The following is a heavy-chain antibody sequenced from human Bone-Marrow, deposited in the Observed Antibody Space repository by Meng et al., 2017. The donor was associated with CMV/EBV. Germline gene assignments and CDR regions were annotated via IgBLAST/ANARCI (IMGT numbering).Heavy chain of an antibody. Sequence: GESLKISCKGSGYSFTSYWIGWVRQMPGKGLEWMGIIYPGESDTRYSPSFQGQVTISADKSISTAYLQWSSLKASDTAMYYCARSHPYYYDSSGLYEFDYGGQGTLVTVSS. J-gene: IGHJ4*02. D-gene: IGHD3-22*01. CDR1: GYSFTSYW. CDR3: ARSHPYYYDSSGLYEFDY. CDR2: IYPGESDT. V-gene: IGHV5-51*01.